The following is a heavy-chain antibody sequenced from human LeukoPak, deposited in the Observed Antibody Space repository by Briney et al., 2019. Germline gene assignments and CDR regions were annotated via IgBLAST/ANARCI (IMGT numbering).Heavy chain of an antibody. J-gene: IGHJ4*02. CDR2: IYSSGST. CDR3: ARDHGGRGFDY. Sequence: PSETLSLTCTVSGGSISSYYWSWIRQPAGKGLEWIGRIYSSGSTNYNPSLKSRVTMSVDTSKNQFSLNLSSVTATDPAFYYCARDHGGRGFDYWGQGTLITVSS. V-gene: IGHV4-4*07. CDR1: GGSISSYY.